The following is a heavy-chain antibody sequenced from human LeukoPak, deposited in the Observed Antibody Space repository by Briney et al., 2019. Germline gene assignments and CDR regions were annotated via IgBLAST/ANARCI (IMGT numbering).Heavy chain of an antibody. V-gene: IGHV4-4*07. CDR1: SGSISSYY. J-gene: IGHJ3*02. CDR2: IYSSGST. Sequence: PSETLSLTCTVSSGSISSYYWSWIRQPAGKGLEWIGRIYSSGSTKYNTSLKTRVTLSVDTSKNQFSLKLTSVTAADTAVYYCARVKSSGWGGAFDIWGQGTMVTVSS. D-gene: IGHD6-19*01. CDR3: ARVKSSGWGGAFDI.